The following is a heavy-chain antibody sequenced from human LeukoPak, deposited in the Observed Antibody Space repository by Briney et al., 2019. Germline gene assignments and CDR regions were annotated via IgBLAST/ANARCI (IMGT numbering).Heavy chain of an antibody. Sequence: GGSLRLSCAASGFTFSSYAMSWVRQAPGKGLEWVSAISSSGGSTYYADSVKGRFTISRDNSKNTLYLQMNSLRAEDTAVYYCAKGTRDILRYFDWLPDFYYYYGMDVWGQGTTVTVSS. V-gene: IGHV3-23*01. CDR3: AKGTRDILRYFDWLPDFYYYYGMDV. CDR2: ISSSGGST. J-gene: IGHJ6*02. D-gene: IGHD3-9*01. CDR1: GFTFSSYA.